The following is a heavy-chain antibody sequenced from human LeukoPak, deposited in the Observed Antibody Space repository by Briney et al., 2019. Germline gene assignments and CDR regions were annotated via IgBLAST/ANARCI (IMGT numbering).Heavy chain of an antibody. Sequence: GGSLRLSCAASGFTFSSYWMSWVRQAPGKGLEWVANIKQDGSEKYYVDSVKGRFTISRDNAKNSLYLQMNSLRAEDTAVYYCARYSSDWYLDPFDYWGQGTLVTVSS. CDR2: IKQDGSEK. CDR3: ARYSSDWYLDPFDY. J-gene: IGHJ4*02. V-gene: IGHV3-7*01. CDR1: GFTFSSYW. D-gene: IGHD6-19*01.